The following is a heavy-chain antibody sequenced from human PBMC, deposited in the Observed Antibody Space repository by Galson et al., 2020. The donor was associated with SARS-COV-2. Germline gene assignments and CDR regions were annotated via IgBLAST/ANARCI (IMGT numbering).Heavy chain of an antibody. CDR1: GYTFTSYG. J-gene: IGHJ6*02. CDR3: ARDSVVTPEGYYYYGMDV. CDR2: IRAYNGNT. D-gene: IGHD2-21*02. V-gene: IGHV1-18*01. Sequence: ASVKVSCKASGYTFTSYGISWVRQAPGQGLEWMGWIRAYNGNTNYAQKLQGRVTMTTDTSTSTAYMELRSLRSDDTAVYYCARDSVVTPEGYYYYGMDVWGQGTTVTVSS.